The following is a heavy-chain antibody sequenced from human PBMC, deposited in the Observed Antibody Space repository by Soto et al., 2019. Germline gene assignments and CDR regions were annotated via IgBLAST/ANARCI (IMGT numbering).Heavy chain of an antibody. Sequence: EVQLLESGGGLVQPGGSLRLSCVASGFTFSTSALHWVRQAPGKGLEWVSGIDGSDGKTYYAASVKGRFTISRDTSKSTLYLQMNGLTVEDTALYYCAKEGWQRSGWFGKFDYWGQGALVTVSS. V-gene: IGHV3-23*01. CDR1: GFTFSTSA. J-gene: IGHJ4*02. D-gene: IGHD6-19*01. CDR3: AKEGWQRSGWFGKFDY. CDR2: IDGSDGKT.